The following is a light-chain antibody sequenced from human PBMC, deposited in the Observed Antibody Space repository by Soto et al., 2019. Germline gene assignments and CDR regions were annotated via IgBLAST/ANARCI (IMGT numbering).Light chain of an antibody. CDR2: DAT. V-gene: IGKV1-5*01. CDR3: QQHNDYTPVT. J-gene: IGKJ2*01. Sequence: DIQMTQSPSTLSASVXDXXXITCRASQTISSSLAWYQHKPGKAPKLLIFDATTLQSGVPSRFSGSGFGTEFTLTITGLQPDDFATYYCQQHNDYTPVTFGQGTKLEIK. CDR1: QTISSS.